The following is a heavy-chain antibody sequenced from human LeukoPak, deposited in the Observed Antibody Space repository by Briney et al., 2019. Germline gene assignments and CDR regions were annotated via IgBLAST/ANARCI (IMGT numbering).Heavy chain of an antibody. CDR3: ARLKIYCTGGVCLSPIDY. V-gene: IGHV3-21*01. D-gene: IGHD2-8*02. CDR1: GFTFSTYS. J-gene: IGHJ4*02. CDR2: SSSSTSSK. Sequence: GGSLRLSCAASGFTFSTYSMNWVRQAPGKGLEWVSSSSSSTSSKYYADSVKGRFTISRDNAKNSLYLQMNSLRAEDTAVYYCARLKIYCTGGVCLSPIDYWGQGTLVTVSS.